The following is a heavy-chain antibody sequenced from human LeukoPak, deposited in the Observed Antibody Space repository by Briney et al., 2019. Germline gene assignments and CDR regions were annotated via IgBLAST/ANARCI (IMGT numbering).Heavy chain of an antibody. V-gene: IGHV5-51*01. J-gene: IGHJ6*03. Sequence: GESLKISCKGSGYNFAGFWIGWVRQMPGKGLEWMGIIYPGDSDTTYNPSFQGRVTISADKSISTAYLQWSSLKASDTAMYYCARYSLLPSSTVTTNYYYMDVWGKGTTVTVSS. CDR3: ARYSLLPSSTVTTNYYYMDV. CDR2: IYPGDSDT. D-gene: IGHD4-11*01. CDR1: GYNFAGFW.